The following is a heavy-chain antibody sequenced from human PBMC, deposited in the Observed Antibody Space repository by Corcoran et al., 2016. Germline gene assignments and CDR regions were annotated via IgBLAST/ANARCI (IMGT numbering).Heavy chain of an antibody. V-gene: IGHV2-70*04. J-gene: IGHJ6*02. D-gene: IGHD5-18*01. CDR1: GFSLTSSGVR. Sequence: QVTLKESGPALVKPTQTLTLTCTFSGFSLTSSGVRMNWIRQPPGKALEWLARIDWDDDKFYSTSLKTRLTISKDTSKNQVVLTMTNMDPVDTATYYCARRSGYRYGMDAWGQGTTVTVSS. CDR3: ARRSGYRYGMDA. CDR2: IDWDDDK.